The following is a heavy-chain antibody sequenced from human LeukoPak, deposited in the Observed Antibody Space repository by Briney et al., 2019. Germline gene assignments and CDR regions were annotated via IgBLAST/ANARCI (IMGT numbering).Heavy chain of an antibody. CDR3: ARGTVTTMVAWFDP. D-gene: IGHD4-17*01. Sequence: PSETLSLICTVSGGSISSYYGSWIRQPPGKGLEWIGYIYYSGSTNYNPSLKSRVTISVDTSKNQFSLKLSSVTAADTAVYYCARGTVTTMVAWFDPWGQGTLVTVSS. CDR2: IYYSGST. J-gene: IGHJ5*02. V-gene: IGHV4-59*01. CDR1: GGSISSYY.